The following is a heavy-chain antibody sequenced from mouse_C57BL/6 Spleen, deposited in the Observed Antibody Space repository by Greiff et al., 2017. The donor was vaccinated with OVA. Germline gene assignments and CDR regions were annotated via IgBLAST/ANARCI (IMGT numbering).Heavy chain of an antibody. CDR1: GYTFTSYG. D-gene: IGHD1-1*01. V-gene: IGHV1-81*01. CDR3: GSSYGEFYAMDY. CDR2: IYPRSGNT. Sequence: QVQLQQSGAELARPGASVKLSCKASGYTFTSYGISWVKQRPGQGLEWIGEIYPRSGNTYYNEKFKGKATLTADKSSSTAYLELRSLTSEDSAVYFCGSSYGEFYAMDYWGQGTSVTVSS. J-gene: IGHJ4*01.